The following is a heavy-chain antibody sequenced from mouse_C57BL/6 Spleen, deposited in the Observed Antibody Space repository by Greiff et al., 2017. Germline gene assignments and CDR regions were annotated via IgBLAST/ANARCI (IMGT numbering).Heavy chain of an antibody. J-gene: IGHJ2*01. D-gene: IGHD1-1*01. CDR1: GYTFTDYN. CDR2: INPNHGGT. CDR3: ARSPSTVVASDY. V-gene: IGHV1-22*01. Sequence: EVQLQQSGPELVKPGASVKMSCKASGYTFTDYNMNWVKQSHGKSLEWIGYINPNHGGTSYNQKFKGKATLTVNKSSSTSYMELRSLTSEESAVDYYARSPSTVVASDYWGQGTTLTVSS.